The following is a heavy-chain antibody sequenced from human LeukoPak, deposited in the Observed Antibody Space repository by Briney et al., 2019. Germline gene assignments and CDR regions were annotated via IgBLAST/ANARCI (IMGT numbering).Heavy chain of an antibody. V-gene: IGHV4-61*02. D-gene: IGHD6-6*01. CDR1: GGSISSGSYY. J-gene: IGHJ4*02. CDR2: IYTSGST. Sequence: SETLSLICTVSGGSISSGSYYWNWIRQPAGKGLEWIGRIYTSGSTNYNPSLKSRVTISIDTFENQFSLKLSAVTAADTAVYYCARANMAARPYYFDFWGQGTLVTVSS. CDR3: ARANMAARPYYFDF.